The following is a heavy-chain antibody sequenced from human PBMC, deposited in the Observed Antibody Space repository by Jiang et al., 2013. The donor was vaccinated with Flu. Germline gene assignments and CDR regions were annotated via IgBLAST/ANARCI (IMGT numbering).Heavy chain of an antibody. CDR1: GFTFSSYG. J-gene: IGHJ4*02. CDR2: ISYDGSHK. Sequence: QLLESGGGVVQPGRSLRLSCAASGFTFSSYGMHWVRQAPAKGLEWVAIISYDGSHKYYADSVKARFTISRDNSNNTLYLQMYSLRPEDTAVYYCAKVPGVGPFFDYPFGGNDFDYWGQGTLVTVSS. V-gene: IGHV3-30*18. CDR3: AKVPGVGPFFDYPFGGNDFDY. D-gene: IGHD3/OR15-3a*01.